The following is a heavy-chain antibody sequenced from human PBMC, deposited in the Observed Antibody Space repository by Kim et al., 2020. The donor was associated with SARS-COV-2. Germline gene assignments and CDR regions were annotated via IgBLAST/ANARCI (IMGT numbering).Heavy chain of an antibody. Sequence: AQKFQGRVTMPRDTSTSTVYMELSSLRSEDTAVYYCAGPAVAGIGYAFDIWGQGTMVTVSS. J-gene: IGHJ3*02. CDR3: AGPAVAGIGYAFDI. D-gene: IGHD6-19*01. V-gene: IGHV1-46*01.